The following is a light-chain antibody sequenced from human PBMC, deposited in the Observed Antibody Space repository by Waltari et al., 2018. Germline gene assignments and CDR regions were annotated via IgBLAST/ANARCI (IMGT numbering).Light chain of an antibody. Sequence: QSALTQPASVSGSPGQSITISCSGTDSDVGGFHYVSWYLQNPGEAPQLLIYDVSKRPPGVSHRFSGSTSGNTASLTISGLQTADEADYYCTSYSSTSSFMIFGGGTKLTVL. V-gene: IGLV2-14*01. J-gene: IGLJ2*01. CDR2: DVS. CDR1: DSDVGGFHY. CDR3: TSYSSTSSFMI.